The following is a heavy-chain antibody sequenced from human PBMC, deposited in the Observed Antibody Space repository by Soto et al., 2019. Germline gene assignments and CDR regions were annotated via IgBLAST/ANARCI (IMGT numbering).Heavy chain of an antibody. V-gene: IGHV1-46*01. J-gene: IGHJ5*02. CDR3: ARDFGWYCTNGVCDRNNWFDP. CDR1: GYTFTSYY. Sequence: ASVKVSCKASGYTFTSYYMHWVRQAPGQGLEWMGIINANNGSTSYAQKFQGRVTMTTDTSTSTAYMELRSLRSDDTAVYYCARDFGWYCTNGVCDRNNWFDPWGQGTLVTVSS. CDR2: INANNGST. D-gene: IGHD2-8*01.